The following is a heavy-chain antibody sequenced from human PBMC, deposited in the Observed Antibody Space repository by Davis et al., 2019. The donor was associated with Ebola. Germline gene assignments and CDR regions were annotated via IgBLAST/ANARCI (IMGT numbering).Heavy chain of an antibody. CDR3: ARMPTVTADHWYFDL. V-gene: IGHV4-31*03. CDR1: GGSVNTGDYY. CDR2: IHYSGTS. Sequence: MPSETLSLTCTVSGGSVNTGDYYWTWIRQRPGKGLEWMGCIHYSGTSYYNPSLQSRVTMSVDTSKNQFSLNLSFVTAADTAVYYCARMPTVTADHWYFDLWGRGTLVAVSS. J-gene: IGHJ2*01. D-gene: IGHD4-17*01.